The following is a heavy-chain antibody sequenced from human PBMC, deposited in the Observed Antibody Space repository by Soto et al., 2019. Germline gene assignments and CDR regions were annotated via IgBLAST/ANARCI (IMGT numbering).Heavy chain of an antibody. CDR3: AKDFRAAAGLNYCDY. V-gene: IGHV3-23*01. Sequence: GGSLRLSCAASGFTFSSYVMSWVRQAPGKGLEWISAISDSGSRTFYADSVKGRFTISRDNSKNAVSLQMNSLGVDDTAVYYCAKDFRAAAGLNYCDYWGQGTLVTVSS. CDR2: ISDSGSRT. CDR1: GFTFSSYV. D-gene: IGHD6-13*01. J-gene: IGHJ4*02.